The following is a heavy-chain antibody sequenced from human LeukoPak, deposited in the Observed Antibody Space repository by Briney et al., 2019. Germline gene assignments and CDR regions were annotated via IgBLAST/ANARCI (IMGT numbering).Heavy chain of an antibody. Sequence: GGSLRLSCAASGFTFCSYGMRWVRQAPGKGLEWVAFIRYDGSNKYYADSVKGRFTISRDNSKNTLYLQMNSLRAEDTAVYYCAKTGEGGYYYVRYFDYWGQGTLVTVSS. J-gene: IGHJ4*02. CDR3: AKTGEGGYYYVRYFDY. CDR1: GFTFCSYG. CDR2: IRYDGSNK. V-gene: IGHV3-30*02. D-gene: IGHD3-22*01.